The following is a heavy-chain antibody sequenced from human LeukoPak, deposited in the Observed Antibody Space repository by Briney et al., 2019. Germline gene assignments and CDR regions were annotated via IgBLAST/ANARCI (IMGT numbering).Heavy chain of an antibody. J-gene: IGHJ5*02. Sequence: PSETLSLTCTVSGGSISSYYWSWIRQPPGKGLEWIGYIYYSGSTNYSPSLKSRVTISVDTSKNQFSLKLSSVTAADTAVYYCARTAKRHYYGSGSYYNLLYWFDPWGQGTLVTVSS. D-gene: IGHD3-10*01. CDR2: IYYSGST. CDR1: GGSISSYY. CDR3: ARTAKRHYYGSGSYYNLLYWFDP. V-gene: IGHV4-59*08.